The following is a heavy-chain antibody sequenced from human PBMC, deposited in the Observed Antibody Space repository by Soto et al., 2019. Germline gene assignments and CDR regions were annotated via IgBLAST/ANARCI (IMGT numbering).Heavy chain of an antibody. V-gene: IGHV3-23*01. J-gene: IGHJ4*02. CDR1: GFTFSNYA. Sequence: EVQLLESGGGLVQPGGSLRLSCAASGFTFSNYAMNWVRQAPGTGLAWIASIVGSGRSAHYADSVKGRFSISRDNSKNPLYLQMNSLRAEDTAIYYCAKMYNRDWVEGIRYFDYWGQGTLVTVSS. D-gene: IGHD6-19*01. CDR2: IVGSGRSA. CDR3: AKMYNRDWVEGIRYFDY.